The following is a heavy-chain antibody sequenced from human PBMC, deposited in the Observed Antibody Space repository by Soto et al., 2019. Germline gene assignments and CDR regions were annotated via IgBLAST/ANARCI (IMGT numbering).Heavy chain of an antibody. V-gene: IGHV3-23*01. D-gene: IGHD3-22*01. J-gene: IGHJ4*02. CDR3: AKMGDSSGYDFFDY. CDR1: GFTFSSYA. CDR2: ISGSGGST. Sequence: EAQLLESGGGLVQPGGSLRLSCAASGFTFSSYAMSWVRQAPGKGLEWVSTISGSGGSTYYADSVKGRFTISRDNSKNTLYLQMNSLRAEDTAIYYCAKMGDSSGYDFFDYWGQGTLVTVSS.